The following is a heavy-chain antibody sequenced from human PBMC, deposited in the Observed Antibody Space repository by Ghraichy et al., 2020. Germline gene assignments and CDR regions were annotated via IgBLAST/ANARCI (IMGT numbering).Heavy chain of an antibody. D-gene: IGHD2-15*01. CDR1: GFTFSNYW. Sequence: GGSLRLSCAASGFTFSNYWMSWVRQAPGKGLEWVANIIKDGSDKSYVDSVKGRFTISRDNAKSSLYLQMNSLRAEDTAVYYCARALLPTWADEYSIGGLPHHPVHFDYWGQGTLVTVSS. V-gene: IGHV3-7*03. J-gene: IGHJ4*02. CDR3: ARALLPTWADEYSIGGLPHHPVHFDY. CDR2: IIKDGSDK.